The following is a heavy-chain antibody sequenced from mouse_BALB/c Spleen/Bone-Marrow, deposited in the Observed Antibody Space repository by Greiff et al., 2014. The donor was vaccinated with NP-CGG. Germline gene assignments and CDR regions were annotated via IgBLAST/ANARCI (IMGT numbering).Heavy chain of an antibody. V-gene: IGHV1-4*02. D-gene: IGHD2-4*01. CDR1: GYTFTYYT. CDR3: VRENYDYDGDAMDY. CDR2: INPSSGYT. J-gene: IGHJ4*01. Sequence: VKLMESAAELARPGASVKMSCKTSGYTFTYYTMHWVKRRPGQGLEWIGYINPSSGYTDYNQKFKDKTTLTTDKSSSTAYLQLSSLTSEDSAVYYCVRENYDYDGDAMDYWGQGTSVTVSS.